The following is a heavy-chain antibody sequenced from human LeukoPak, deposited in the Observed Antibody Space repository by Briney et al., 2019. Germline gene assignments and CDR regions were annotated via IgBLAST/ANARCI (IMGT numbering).Heavy chain of an antibody. J-gene: IGHJ6*02. CDR1: GGSFSGYY. Sequence: SETLSLTCAVYGGSFSGYYWSWIRQPPGKGLEWIGEINHSGSTNYNPSLKSRVTISVDTSKNQFSLKLSSVTAADTAVYYCARGIVLMVYPLFGFDPWGQGTTVTVSS. D-gene: IGHD2-8*01. CDR3: ARGIVLMVYPLFGFDP. CDR2: INHSGST. V-gene: IGHV4-34*01.